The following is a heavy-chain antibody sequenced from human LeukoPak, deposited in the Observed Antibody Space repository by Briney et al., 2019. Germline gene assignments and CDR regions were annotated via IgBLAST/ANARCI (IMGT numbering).Heavy chain of an antibody. Sequence: GASVKVSCKASGYTFTSYAMHWVRQAPGQRLEWMGWINAGNGNTKYSQKLQGRVTITRDTSASTAYMELSSLRSEDTAIYYCARRKVPAAIRTDYYYYCMDVWGQGTTVTVSS. CDR2: INAGNGNT. J-gene: IGHJ6*02. CDR1: GYTFTSYA. V-gene: IGHV1-3*01. CDR3: ARRKVPAAIRTDYYYYCMDV. D-gene: IGHD2-2*02.